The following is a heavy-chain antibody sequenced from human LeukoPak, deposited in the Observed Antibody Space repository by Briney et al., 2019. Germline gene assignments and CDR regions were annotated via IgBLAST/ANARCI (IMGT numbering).Heavy chain of an antibody. V-gene: IGHV4-4*02. Sequence: SGTLSLTCAISGGSISSSNWWSWVRQPPGKGLEWIGEIYYSGATNYNPSLKSRVTMLLDKSNNQFSLKLNSVTAADTAVYYCARNGGNSDFDYWGQGTLVTVSS. CDR1: GGSISSSNW. CDR3: ARNGGNSDFDY. CDR2: IYYSGAT. J-gene: IGHJ4*02. D-gene: IGHD4-23*01.